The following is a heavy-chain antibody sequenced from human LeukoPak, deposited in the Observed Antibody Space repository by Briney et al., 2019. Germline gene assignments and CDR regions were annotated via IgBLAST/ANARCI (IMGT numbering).Heavy chain of an antibody. V-gene: IGHV3-30*04. J-gene: IGHJ5*02. CDR1: GFTFSSYA. D-gene: IGHD1-1*01. Sequence: GGSLRLSCAASGFTFSSYAMHWVRQAPGKGLEWVAVISYDGSNKYYADSVKGRFTISRDNSKNTLYLQMNSLRAEDTAVYYCARVNVFSWFDPWGQGTLVTVSS. CDR2: ISYDGSNK. CDR3: ARVNVFSWFDP.